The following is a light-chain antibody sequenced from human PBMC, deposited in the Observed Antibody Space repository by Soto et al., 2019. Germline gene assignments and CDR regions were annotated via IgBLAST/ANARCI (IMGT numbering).Light chain of an antibody. J-gene: IGLJ2*01. CDR2: SND. CDR3: SAWDASLNAVV. CDR1: SSNIGSNI. V-gene: IGLV1-44*01. Sequence: QSVLSQPPSASGTPGQRVTISCSGRSSNIGSNIVNWYQQLPGTAPKLLIYSNDQRPSGVPDRFSGSKSGTSASLAISGLQSEDEADYYCSAWDASLNAVVFGGGTKVTVL.